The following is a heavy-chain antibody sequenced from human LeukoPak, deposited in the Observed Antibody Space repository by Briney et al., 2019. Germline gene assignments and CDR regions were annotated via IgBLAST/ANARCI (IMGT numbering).Heavy chain of an antibody. J-gene: IGHJ4*02. CDR2: ITSSGTYI. D-gene: IGHD5-12*01. CDR3: AREPGGARYSGYDPFDY. CDR1: GFTFNNYN. V-gene: IGHV3-21*01. Sequence: GGSLRLSCATSGFTFNNYNMNWVRQAPGRALEWVSSITSSGTYIFYADSVKGRFTISRDNAKNSLYLQMNSLRAEDTAVYYCAREPGGARYSGYDPFDYWGQGTLVTVSS.